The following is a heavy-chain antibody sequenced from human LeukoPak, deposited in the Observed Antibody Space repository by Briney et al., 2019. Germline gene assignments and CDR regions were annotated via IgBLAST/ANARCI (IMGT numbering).Heavy chain of an antibody. V-gene: IGHV5-10-1*01. D-gene: IGHD3-22*01. CDR3: VRQPPGVYDTTQNWFDP. CDR1: GYSFTSYW. Sequence: GESLKISCKGSGYSFTSYWITWVRQVPGKGLEWMGRIAPSDSYTNYNPSFEGHVTMSVEKSITTVYLQWSSLKASDTAMYYCVRQPPGVYDTTQNWFDPWSQGTLVTVSS. J-gene: IGHJ5*02. CDR2: IAPSDSYT.